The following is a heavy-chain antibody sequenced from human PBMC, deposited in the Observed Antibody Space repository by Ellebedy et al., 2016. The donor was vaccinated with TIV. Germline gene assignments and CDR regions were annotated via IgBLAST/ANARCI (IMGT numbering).Heavy chain of an antibody. D-gene: IGHD3-16*01. Sequence: SVKVSCXASGGTFSSYAISWVRQAPGQGLEWMGGIIPIFGTANYAQKFQGRVTITADESTSTAYMELSSLRSEDTAVYCCARGTYDYVWGSGRYQYYYMDVWGKGTTVTVSS. CDR2: IIPIFGTA. V-gene: IGHV1-69*13. J-gene: IGHJ6*03. CDR3: ARGTYDYVWGSGRYQYYYMDV. CDR1: GGTFSSYA.